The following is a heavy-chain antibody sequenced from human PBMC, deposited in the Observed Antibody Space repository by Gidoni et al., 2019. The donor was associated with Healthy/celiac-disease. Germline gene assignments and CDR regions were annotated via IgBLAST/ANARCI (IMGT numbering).Heavy chain of an antibody. Sequence: EVQLVQSGAEVKKPGESMKISCTGSGYSLTSYWIGWVRQMPGKGLEWMGIIYPCDSDTRYSPSFQGQVTISADKSISTAYLQWSSLKASDTAMYYCARRGGYSSSDYYYYMDVWGKGTTVTVSS. CDR1: GYSLTSYW. CDR3: ARRGGYSSSDYYYYMDV. V-gene: IGHV5-51*01. CDR2: IYPCDSDT. D-gene: IGHD6-6*01. J-gene: IGHJ6*03.